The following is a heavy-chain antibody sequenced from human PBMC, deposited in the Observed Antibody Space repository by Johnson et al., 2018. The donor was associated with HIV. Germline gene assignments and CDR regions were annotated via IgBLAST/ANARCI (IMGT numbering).Heavy chain of an antibody. J-gene: IGHJ3*02. CDR2: ISYDGSNK. V-gene: IGHV3-30*18. D-gene: IGHD1-26*01. Sequence: QMLLVESGGGVVQPGRSLRLSCAASGFTFSSYGMHWVRQAPGKGLEWVAVISYDGSNKYYADSVKGRFTISRDNSKNTLYLQMNSLRAEDTAVYYCAKTYSGSNRDAFDIWCQGTMVTVSS. CDR3: AKTYSGSNRDAFDI. CDR1: GFTFSSYG.